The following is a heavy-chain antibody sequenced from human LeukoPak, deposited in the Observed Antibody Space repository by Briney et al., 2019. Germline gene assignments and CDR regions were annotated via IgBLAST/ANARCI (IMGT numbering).Heavy chain of an antibody. V-gene: IGHV4-31*03. CDR2: IYYSGSS. CDR1: GGSINNGGYY. CDR3: ARNRDGYNSFDY. D-gene: IGHD5-24*01. J-gene: IGHJ4*02. Sequence: PSETLSLTCTVSGGSINNGGYYWSWIRQHPGKGLEWIGYIYYSGSSYYNPSLRSRVTISVDTSKNHFSLKLSSVTAADTSVYYCARNRDGYNSFDYWGQGTLVTVSS.